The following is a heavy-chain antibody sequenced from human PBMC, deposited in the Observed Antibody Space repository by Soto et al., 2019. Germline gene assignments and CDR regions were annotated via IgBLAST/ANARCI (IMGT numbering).Heavy chain of an antibody. CDR1: GFTFRIYA. CDR3: ARPSGSKIGHALDR. D-gene: IGHD2-2*01. J-gene: IGHJ3*01. Sequence: RLSCAASGFTFRIYAMSWVRQVPGKGLEWVSTISDSADSAYYADSVKGRFTISRDNSKNTLYLQMNSRRAEDTAVYYCARPSGSKIGHALDRWGQGKTVT. CDR2: ISDSADSA. V-gene: IGHV3-23*01.